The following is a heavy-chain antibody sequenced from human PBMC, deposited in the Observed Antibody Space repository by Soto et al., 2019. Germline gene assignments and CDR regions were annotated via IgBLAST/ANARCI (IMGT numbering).Heavy chain of an antibody. Sequence: EVQLVESGGGLVKPGGSLRLSCAASGFTFSSYSMNWVRQAPGKGLEWVSSISSSSSYIYYADSVKGRFTISRDNAKNSLYLQMNSLRAEDTAVYYCARDEAQWLGPPEGNWGQGTLVTVSS. D-gene: IGHD6-19*01. J-gene: IGHJ4*02. CDR1: GFTFSSYS. V-gene: IGHV3-21*01. CDR3: ARDEAQWLGPPEGN. CDR2: ISSSSSYI.